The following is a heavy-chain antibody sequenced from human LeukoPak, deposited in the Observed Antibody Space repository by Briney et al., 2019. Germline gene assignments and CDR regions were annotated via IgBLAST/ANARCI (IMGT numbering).Heavy chain of an antibody. Sequence: ASVKVSCKASGYTFTGYYMHWVRQAPAQGLEWMGWIIPNSGGTNYAQKFQGRVTMTRDTSISTAYMELSRLRSDDTAVYYCARGGDYGDYSYLLSPFDLWGRGTLVTVSS. D-gene: IGHD4-17*01. CDR1: GYTFTGYY. CDR2: IIPNSGGT. J-gene: IGHJ2*01. CDR3: ARGGDYGDYSYLLSPFDL. V-gene: IGHV1-2*02.